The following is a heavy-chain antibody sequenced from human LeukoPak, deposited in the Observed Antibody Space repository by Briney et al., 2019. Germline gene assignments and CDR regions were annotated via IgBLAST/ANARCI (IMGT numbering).Heavy chain of an antibody. Sequence: GGSLRLSCAASGFTFDDYAMHWVRQAPGEGLEWVSGISWNSGSIGYADSVRGRFTISRDNAKNSLYLQMNSLRAEDTALYYCAKDRYYYGSGSYAGGTGGFDHWGQGTLVTVSS. V-gene: IGHV3-9*01. CDR2: ISWNSGSI. D-gene: IGHD3-10*01. CDR1: GFTFDDYA. J-gene: IGHJ4*02. CDR3: AKDRYYYGSGSYAGGTGGFDH.